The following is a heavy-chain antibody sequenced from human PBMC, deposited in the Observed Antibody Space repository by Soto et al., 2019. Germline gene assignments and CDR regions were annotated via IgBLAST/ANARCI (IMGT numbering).Heavy chain of an antibody. CDR3: ARGWAYYDILTGYSTYYYYYYGMDV. Sequence: PSETLSLTCTVSGGSISSGDYYWSLFLQPPWKGLEWIGYIYYSGSTYYNPSLKIRVTISVDTSKTQFSLKLSSVTDAETAVYYCARGWAYYDILTGYSTYYYYYYGMDVWGQGTTVTVSS. J-gene: IGHJ6*02. V-gene: IGHV4-30-4*01. CDR2: IYYSGST. D-gene: IGHD3-9*01. CDR1: GGSISSGDYY.